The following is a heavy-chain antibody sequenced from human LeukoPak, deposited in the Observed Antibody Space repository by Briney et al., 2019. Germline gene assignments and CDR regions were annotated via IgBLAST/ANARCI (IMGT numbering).Heavy chain of an antibody. CDR3: ARQYGVTDY. J-gene: IGHJ4*02. D-gene: IGHD4-17*01. CDR2: IRYDGRNK. V-gene: IGHV3-30*02. CDR1: GFTFSSYG. Sequence: GGSLRLSCAASGFTFSSYGMHWVRQAPGKVLEWVAFIRYDGRNKYYADSVRGRFTISRDNSKNTLYLQMNSLRAEDTAVYYCARQYGVTDYWGQGTLVTVSS.